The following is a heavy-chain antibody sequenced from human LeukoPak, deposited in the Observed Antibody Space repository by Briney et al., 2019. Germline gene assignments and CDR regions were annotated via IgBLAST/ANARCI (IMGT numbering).Heavy chain of an antibody. CDR1: GYSISSGYY. V-gene: IGHV4-4*07. D-gene: IGHD3-22*01. Sequence: PSETLSLTCTVSGYSISSGYYWSWIRQPAGKGLEWIGRIYTSGSANYNPSLKSRVTMSVDTSKNQFSLKLSSVTAADTAVYYCVRDHWDYDSSGNQDYYYMDVWGKGTTVTISS. CDR3: VRDHWDYDSSGNQDYYYMDV. J-gene: IGHJ6*03. CDR2: IYTSGSA.